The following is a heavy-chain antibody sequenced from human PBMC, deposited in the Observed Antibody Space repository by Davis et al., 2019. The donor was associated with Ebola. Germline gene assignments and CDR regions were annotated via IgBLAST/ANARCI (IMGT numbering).Heavy chain of an antibody. J-gene: IGHJ4*02. D-gene: IGHD6-19*01. CDR3: ARAIAEGSGWYDY. Sequence: GGSLRLSCAASGFSFSTYNMNWVRQTPGKGLEWLSYISSSGNTLYYADSVKGRFTISRDNSKNTLYLQMGSLRAEDMAVYYCARAIAEGSGWYDYWGQGTLVTVSS. CDR2: ISSSGNTL. CDR1: GFSFSTYN. V-gene: IGHV3-48*01.